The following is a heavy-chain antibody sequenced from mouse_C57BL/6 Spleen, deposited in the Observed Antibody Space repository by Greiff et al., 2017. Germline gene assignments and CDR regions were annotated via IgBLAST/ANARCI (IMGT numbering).Heavy chain of an antibody. CDR3: ARGYGRSCGYFDV. Sequence: EVKLQESGPVLVKPGASVKMSCTASGYTFTDYSMNWVQQSHGKSLEWIGVINPYNGGTSYPQKFKGKATLTVDKASSTAYMELSRLTSEDSAIYYCARGYGRSCGYFDVWGTGATVTVAS. CDR1: GYTFTDYS. J-gene: IGHJ1*03. V-gene: IGHV1-19*01. CDR2: INPYNGGT. D-gene: IGHD1-1*01.